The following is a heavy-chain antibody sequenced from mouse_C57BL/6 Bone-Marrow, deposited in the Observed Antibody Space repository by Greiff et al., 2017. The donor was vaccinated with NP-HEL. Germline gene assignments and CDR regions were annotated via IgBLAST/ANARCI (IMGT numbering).Heavy chain of an antibody. D-gene: IGHD4-1*01. Sequence: EVKLVESGGGLVKPGGSLKLSCAASGFTFSDYGMHWVRQAPEKGLEWVAYISSGSSTIYYADTVKGRFTISRDNAKNTLFLQMTSLRSEDTAMYYCAKLGPGYFDVWGTGTTVTVSS. CDR2: ISSGSSTI. J-gene: IGHJ1*03. CDR3: AKLGPGYFDV. V-gene: IGHV5-17*01. CDR1: GFTFSDYG.